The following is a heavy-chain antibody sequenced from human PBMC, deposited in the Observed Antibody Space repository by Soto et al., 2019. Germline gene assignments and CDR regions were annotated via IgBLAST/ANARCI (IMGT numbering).Heavy chain of an antibody. V-gene: IGHV4-61*08. CDR2: VHYSGST. CDR1: GGSVSGGDYY. CDR3: ARVAASGSWVFDY. J-gene: IGHJ4*02. D-gene: IGHD6-13*01. Sequence: SETLSLTCTVSGGSVSGGDYYWSWIRQPPGKGLEWIGYVHYSGSTKYNPSLESRVTISVDTSKNQFSLKLNSVTAADTVVYYCARVAASGSWVFDYWGQGTLVTVSS.